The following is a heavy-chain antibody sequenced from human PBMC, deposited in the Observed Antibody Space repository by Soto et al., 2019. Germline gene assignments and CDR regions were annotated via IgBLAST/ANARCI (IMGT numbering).Heavy chain of an antibody. Sequence: SVKVSCKASGGTFSSYAISWVRQAPGQGLEWVGGIIPIFGTANYAQKFQGRVTITADESTSTAYMELSSLRSEDTAVYYCAVTGTPPYYYGMDVWGQGTTVTVSS. CDR3: AVTGTPPYYYGMDV. J-gene: IGHJ6*02. D-gene: IGHD1-7*01. V-gene: IGHV1-69*13. CDR2: IIPIFGTA. CDR1: GGTFSSYA.